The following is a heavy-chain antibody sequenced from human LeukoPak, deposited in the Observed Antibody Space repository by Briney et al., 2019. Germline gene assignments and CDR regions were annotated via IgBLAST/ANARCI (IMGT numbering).Heavy chain of an antibody. J-gene: IGHJ4*02. D-gene: IGHD3-10*01. Sequence: GGSLRLSCAASGFTFSSYGMHWVRQAPGKGLEWVAFIRYDGSNKYYADSVKGRFTISRDNPKNTLYLQMNSLRAEDTAVYYCAKRRGSGSYFHDYWGQGTLVTVSS. CDR2: IRYDGSNK. CDR3: AKRRGSGSYFHDY. V-gene: IGHV3-30*02. CDR1: GFTFSSYG.